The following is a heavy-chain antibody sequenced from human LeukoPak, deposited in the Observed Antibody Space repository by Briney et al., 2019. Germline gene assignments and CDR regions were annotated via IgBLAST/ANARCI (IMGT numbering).Heavy chain of an antibody. V-gene: IGHV1-2*02. D-gene: IGHD6-13*01. J-gene: IGHJ6*03. CDR1: GYSSTSYY. CDR2: INPYSGDT. CDR3: ARDGGSSWYIYYYYMDV. Sequence: ASVKVSCKASGYSSTSYYMHWVRQAPGQGFEWMGWINPYSGDTNYAQKFQGRVTMTRDTSISTAYMELSRLRSDDTAVYYCARDGGSSWYIYYYYMDVWGKGTTVTISS.